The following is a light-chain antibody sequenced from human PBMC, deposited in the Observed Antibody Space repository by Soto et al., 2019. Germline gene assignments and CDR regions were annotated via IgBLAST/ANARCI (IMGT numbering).Light chain of an antibody. CDR3: SSYAGSSNV. CDR2: EVN. J-gene: IGLJ1*01. CDR1: SSDVGGYNY. Sequence: QSALTQPPSASGSPGQSVAISCTGTSSDVGGYNYVSWYQQHSGKAPKLVIYEVNKRPSGVPDRFSGSKSGNTASLTVSGLQAEDEADYYCSSYAGSSNVFGTGTKVTVL. V-gene: IGLV2-8*01.